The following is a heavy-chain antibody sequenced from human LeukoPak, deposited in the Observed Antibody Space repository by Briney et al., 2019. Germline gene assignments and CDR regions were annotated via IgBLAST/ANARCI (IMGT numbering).Heavy chain of an antibody. CDR2: IYYSGST. CDR3: ARGYGANFDY. V-gene: IGHV4-39*07. J-gene: IGHJ4*02. D-gene: IGHD4-17*01. CDR1: GGSISSSSYY. Sequence: SETLSLTCTVSGGSISSSSYYWGWIRQPPGKGLEWIGSIYYSGSTYYNPSLKSLVTISVDTSKNQFSLKLRSVTAADTAVYYCARGYGANFDYWGQGTLVTVSS.